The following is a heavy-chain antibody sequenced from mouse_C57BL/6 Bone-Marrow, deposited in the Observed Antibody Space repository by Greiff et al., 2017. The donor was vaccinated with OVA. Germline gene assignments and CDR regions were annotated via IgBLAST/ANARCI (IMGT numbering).Heavy chain of an antibody. CDR2: IYPRSGNT. CDR1: GYTFTSYG. Sequence: LVESGAELARPGASVKLSCKASGYTFTSYGISWVKQRTGQGLEWIGEIYPRSGNTYYNEKFKGKATLTADKSSSTAYMELRSLTSEDAAVYFCARDGLLRRTFAYWGQGTLVTVSA. J-gene: IGHJ3*01. D-gene: IGHD2-3*01. V-gene: IGHV1-81*01. CDR3: ARDGLLRRTFAY.